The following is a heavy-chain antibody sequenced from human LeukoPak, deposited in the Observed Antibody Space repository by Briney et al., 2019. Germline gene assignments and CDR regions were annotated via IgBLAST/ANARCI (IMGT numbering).Heavy chain of an antibody. CDR3: ATETYYDSSGPHFDY. Sequence: SGTLSLTCAVSGGSIRSSNWWSWVRQPPGKGLEWIGEIYHTGNTNYNPSLMSRVTISVDKSKNQFSLKLSSVTAADTAVYYCATETYYDSSGPHFDYWGQGTLVTVSS. J-gene: IGHJ4*02. D-gene: IGHD3-22*01. CDR2: IYHTGNT. V-gene: IGHV4-4*02. CDR1: GGSIRSSNW.